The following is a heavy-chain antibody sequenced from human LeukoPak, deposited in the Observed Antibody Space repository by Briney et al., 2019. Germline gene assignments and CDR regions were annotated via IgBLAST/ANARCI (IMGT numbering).Heavy chain of an antibody. CDR3: TRDLEY. CDR2: ISSGGSVM. Sequence: GGSLRLSCGASGCTFRDYTMNWVRQAPGKGPEWISYISSGGSVMHYADSVKGRFTISRDNVENSLYLQMNSLRVEDTAVYYCTRDLEYWGEGVLVTVSS. V-gene: IGHV3-48*01. CDR1: GCTFRDYT. J-gene: IGHJ4*02.